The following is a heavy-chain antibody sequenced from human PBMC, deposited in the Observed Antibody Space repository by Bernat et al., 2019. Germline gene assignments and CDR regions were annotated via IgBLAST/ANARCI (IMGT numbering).Heavy chain of an antibody. J-gene: IGHJ4*02. CDR1: GFTFSSYG. CDR3: ARVPESGVIPRWYYFDY. D-gene: IGHD3-10*01. CDR2: IWYDGSNK. Sequence: QVQLVESGGGVVQPGRSLRLSCAASGFTFSSYGMHWVRQAPGKGLEWVAVIWYDGSNKYYADSVKGRFTISRDNSKNTLYLQMNSLRADDTAVYYCARVPESGVIPRWYYFDYWGQGTLVTVSS. V-gene: IGHV3-33*01.